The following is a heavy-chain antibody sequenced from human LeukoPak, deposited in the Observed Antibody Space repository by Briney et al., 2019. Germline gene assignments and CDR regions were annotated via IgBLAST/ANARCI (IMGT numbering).Heavy chain of an antibody. CDR3: ASDVQNYYGSGRSWFDP. V-gene: IGHV1-2*02. Sequence: ASVKVSCKPSGNTFTVFHMHWVRQAPGRGLEWMGWIHPNSGATKHAQKVQGRVAMTMGTSINTAYMELTSLRSDDSAVYYCASDVQNYYGSGRSWFDPWGQGTLVTVSS. D-gene: IGHD3-10*01. J-gene: IGHJ5*02. CDR2: IHPNSGAT. CDR1: GNTFTVFH.